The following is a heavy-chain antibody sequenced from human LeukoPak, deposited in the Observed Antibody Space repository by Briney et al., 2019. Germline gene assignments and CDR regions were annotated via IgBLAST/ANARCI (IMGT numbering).Heavy chain of an antibody. CDR1: GGSISSYY. D-gene: IGHD5-18*01. Sequence: PSETLSLTCTVSGGSISSYYWSWIRQPPGKGLEWIGYIYYSGSTNYNPSLKSRVTISVDTSKNQFSLKLSSVTAADTAVYYCARQRYSYGHWYFDLWGRGTLVTVSS. J-gene: IGHJ2*01. CDR2: IYYSGST. V-gene: IGHV4-59*08. CDR3: ARQRYSYGHWYFDL.